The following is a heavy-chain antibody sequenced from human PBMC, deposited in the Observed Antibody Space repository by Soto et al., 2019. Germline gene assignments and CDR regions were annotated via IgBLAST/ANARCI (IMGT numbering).Heavy chain of an antibody. D-gene: IGHD3-10*01. CDR2: IIPIVDTA. CDR1: GGSFSSYA. V-gene: IGHV1-69*13. J-gene: IGHJ4*02. CDR3: ARNSDGSGGF. Sequence: SVKVSFKASGGSFSSYAISWVRQAPGQGLEWMGGIIPIVDTANYAQKFKGRVTITADETKSTAYMELSRLRSEDTAVYYCARNSDGSGGFWGQGTLVTVSS.